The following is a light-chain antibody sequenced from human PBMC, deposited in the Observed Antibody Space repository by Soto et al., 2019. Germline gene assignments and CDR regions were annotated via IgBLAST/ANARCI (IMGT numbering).Light chain of an antibody. CDR1: QSISSW. CDR2: DAS. V-gene: IGKV1-5*01. J-gene: IGKJ2*01. Sequence: DIQMTQSPSTLSASVGDRVTITCRASQSISSWLAWYQQKPGKAPKLLIYDASSLESGVPSRISGSGSGTEFTLTISSLQHDDFATYSCQQYNSNWGTFGQGTKLEIK. CDR3: QQYNSNWGT.